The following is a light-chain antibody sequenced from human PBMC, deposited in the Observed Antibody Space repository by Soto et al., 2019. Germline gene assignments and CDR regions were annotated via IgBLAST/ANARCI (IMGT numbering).Light chain of an antibody. CDR3: QQYNNWPRT. CDR1: QSVSSN. Sequence: EIVMTQSPATLSVSPGERATVSCRASQSVSSNLAWYQQKPGQAPRLLIYGASTRATGIPARFSGSGSGTEFTLNSGSLQSEDFAVYYCQQYNNWPRTFGQGTKLEIK. CDR2: GAS. V-gene: IGKV3-15*01. J-gene: IGKJ2*01.